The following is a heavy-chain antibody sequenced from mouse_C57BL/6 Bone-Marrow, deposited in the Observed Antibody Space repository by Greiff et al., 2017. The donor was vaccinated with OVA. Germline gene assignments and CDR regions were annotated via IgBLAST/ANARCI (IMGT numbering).Heavy chain of an antibody. CDR2: IDPENGDT. V-gene: IGHV14-4*01. CDR1: GFNIKDDY. CDR3: TRWDDYDTWFAY. Sequence: EVNVVESGAELVRPGASVKLSCTASGFNIKDDYMHWVKQRPEQGLEWIGWIDPENGDTEYASKFQGKATITADTSSNTAYLQLSSLTSEDTAVYYCTRWDDYDTWFAYWGQGTLVTVSA. J-gene: IGHJ3*01. D-gene: IGHD2-4*01.